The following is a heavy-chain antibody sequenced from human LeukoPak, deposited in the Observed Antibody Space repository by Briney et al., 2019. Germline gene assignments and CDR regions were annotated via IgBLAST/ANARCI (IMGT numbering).Heavy chain of an antibody. Sequence: PSETLSLTCTVSGASISSGSYYWSWIRQPAGKGLEWIGRIYTSGSTNYNPSLKSRVTISVDTSKNQFSLKLSSVTAADTAVYYCASSGYEGGFDYWGQGTLVTVSS. J-gene: IGHJ4*02. D-gene: IGHD5-12*01. CDR2: IYTSGST. CDR1: GASISSGSYY. CDR3: ASSGYEGGFDY. V-gene: IGHV4-61*02.